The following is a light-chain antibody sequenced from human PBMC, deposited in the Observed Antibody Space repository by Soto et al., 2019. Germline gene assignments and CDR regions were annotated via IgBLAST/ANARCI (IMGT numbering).Light chain of an antibody. CDR3: SSFTSSIPYV. V-gene: IGLV2-14*03. CDR2: DVS. Sequence: QSALTQPASVSGSPGQSITISCTGTSSDVGGYNYVSWYQQYPGKAPKLMIYDVSNRPSGVSNRFSGSKSGNTASLTISGLQAEDEADYYCSSFTSSIPYVFGTGTKAPS. CDR1: SSDVGGYNY. J-gene: IGLJ1*01.